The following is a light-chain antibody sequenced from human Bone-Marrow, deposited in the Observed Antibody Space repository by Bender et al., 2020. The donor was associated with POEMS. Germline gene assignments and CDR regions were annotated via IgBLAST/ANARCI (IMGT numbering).Light chain of an antibody. CDR3: CSYAGSSIFVL. V-gene: IGLV2-14*01. Sequence: QSALTQPASVSGSPGQSITISCTGTSSDVGGYNYVSWYQQHPGKAPKLMIYEVSNRPSGVSIRFSGSKSGNTASLTISGLQAEDEADYFCCSYAGSSIFVLFGGGTKLTVL. J-gene: IGLJ3*02. CDR1: SSDVGGYNY. CDR2: EVS.